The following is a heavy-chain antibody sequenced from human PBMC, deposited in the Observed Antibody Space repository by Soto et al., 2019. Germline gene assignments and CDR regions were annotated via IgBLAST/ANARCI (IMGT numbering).Heavy chain of an antibody. V-gene: IGHV1-18*01. CDR1: GYMFNSYG. CDR3: ARDETYTSGRYFEL. Sequence: QVQLVQSGGEVKKPGASVKVSCKASGYMFNSYGMSWVRQAPRQGLEWMGWISGYNAKTEYAQKFQGRITMTTETSTTTLYMELRSLRSDDTAVYYCARDETYTSGRYFELWGQGTLVTVPS. D-gene: IGHD6-19*01. CDR2: ISGYNAKT. J-gene: IGHJ4*02.